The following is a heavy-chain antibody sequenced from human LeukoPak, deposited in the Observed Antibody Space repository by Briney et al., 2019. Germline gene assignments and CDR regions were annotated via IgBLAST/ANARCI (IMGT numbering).Heavy chain of an antibody. CDR1: GFTFSSYA. CDR2: ISYDGSNK. V-gene: IGHV3-30-3*01. D-gene: IGHD3-9*01. Sequence: GGSLRLSCAASGFTFSSYAMHWVRQAPGKGLEWVAVISYDGSNKYYADSVKGRFTISRDNSKNTLYLQMNSLRAEDTAVYYCAKEELRYFADWGQGTLVTVSS. J-gene: IGHJ4*02. CDR3: AKEELRYFAD.